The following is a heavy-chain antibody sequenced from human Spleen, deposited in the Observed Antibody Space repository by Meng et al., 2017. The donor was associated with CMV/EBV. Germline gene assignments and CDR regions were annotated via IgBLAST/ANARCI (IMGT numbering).Heavy chain of an antibody. CDR3: ARDSTVTYYYDSRSYSH. V-gene: IGHV3-21*01. Sequence: GESLKISCVASGFNFESYSMNWVRQAPGKGPEWVSFISGTSTYIYYADSVKGRFTTSRDNAKNSVYLQMNSLSAEDTAVYYYARDSTVTYYYDSRSYSHWGQGTLVTVSS. CDR2: ISGTSTYI. CDR1: GFNFESYS. D-gene: IGHD3-22*01. J-gene: IGHJ4*02.